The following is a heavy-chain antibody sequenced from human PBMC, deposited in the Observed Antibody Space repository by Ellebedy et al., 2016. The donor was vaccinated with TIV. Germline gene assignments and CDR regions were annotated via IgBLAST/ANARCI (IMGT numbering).Heavy chain of an antibody. CDR3: ARRPNYYGMDV. CDR2: ISNSSSSI. CDR1: GFTISGHS. J-gene: IGHJ6*02. V-gene: IGHV3-48*01. Sequence: GESLKISCAASGFTISGHSMNWVRQTPGKGLEWVSYISNSSSSISYSDSVTGRFTISRDNAKNSLYLQMDSLRAEDTAVYYCARRPNYYGMDVWGQGTTVTVSS. D-gene: IGHD6-6*01.